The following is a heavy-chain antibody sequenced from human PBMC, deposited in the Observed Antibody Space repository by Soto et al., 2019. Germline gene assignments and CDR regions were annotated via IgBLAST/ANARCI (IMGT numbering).Heavy chain of an antibody. V-gene: IGHV3-33*01. CDR1: GFPFSSYC. CDR2: IWYDGSNK. CDR3: ARDAGDPREEIYYGMDV. Sequence: PGGSLRLSCAASGFPFSSYCMHWVRQAPGKGLEWVAVIWYDGSNKYYADSVKGRFTISRDNSKNTLYLQMNSLRAEDTAVYYCARDAGDPREEIYYGMDVWGQGTTVTVSS. J-gene: IGHJ6*02. D-gene: IGHD3-16*01.